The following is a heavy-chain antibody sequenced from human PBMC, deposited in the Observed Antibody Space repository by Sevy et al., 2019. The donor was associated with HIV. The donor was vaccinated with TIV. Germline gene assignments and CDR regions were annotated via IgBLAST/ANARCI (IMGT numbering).Heavy chain of an antibody. V-gene: IGHV3-33*01. Sequence: GGSLRLSCAASGFTFSSHGMHWVRQAPCKGLEWVALIWYDRNHNYYADSVKGRFTISRDNANHMLYLEVSSLRAEDTAVYYCVRGQDYFGSDSSNLDSWGQGTLVTVSS. CDR1: GFTFSSHG. J-gene: IGHJ4*02. CDR3: VRGQDYFGSDSSNLDS. D-gene: IGHD3-10*01. CDR2: IWYDRNHN.